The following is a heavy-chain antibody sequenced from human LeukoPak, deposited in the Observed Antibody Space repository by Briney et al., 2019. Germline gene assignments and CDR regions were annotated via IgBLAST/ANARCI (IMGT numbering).Heavy chain of an antibody. CDR3: ARQQRYCSSTSCHDY. J-gene: IGHJ4*02. V-gene: IGHV4-39*01. D-gene: IGHD2-2*01. CDR1: GGSISGSSYY. CDR2: IYYSGST. Sequence: SETLSLTCTVSGGSISGSSYYWGWIRQPPGKGLEWIGSIYYSGSTYYNPSLKSRVTISVDTSKNQFSLKLSSVTAADTAVYYCARQQRYCSSTSCHDYWGQGTLVTVSS.